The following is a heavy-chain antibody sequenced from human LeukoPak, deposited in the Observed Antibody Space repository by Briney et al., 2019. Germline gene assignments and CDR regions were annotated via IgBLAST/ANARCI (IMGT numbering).Heavy chain of an antibody. V-gene: IGHV5-51*01. J-gene: IGHJ5*02. CDR2: IYPGDSDT. Sequence: GESLKISCKGSGYSFTSYWIGWVRQMPGKGLEWMGIIYPGDSDTRYRPSFQGHVTISADKSISTAYLQWSSLKASDTAMYYCARHPQTGSSNAHLLWFGELFGGWFDPWGQGTLVTVSS. CDR3: ARHPQTGSSNAHLLWFGELFGGWFDP. CDR1: GYSFTSYW. D-gene: IGHD3-10*01.